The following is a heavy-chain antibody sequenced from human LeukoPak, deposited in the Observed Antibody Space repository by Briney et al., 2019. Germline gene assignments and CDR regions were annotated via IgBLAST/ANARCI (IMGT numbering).Heavy chain of an antibody. J-gene: IGHJ4*02. CDR1: GYTFTAQY. CDR2: INPNNGDT. CDR3: ASYPRSFSTPPFDY. D-gene: IGHD3-3*02. V-gene: IGHV1-2*02. Sequence: GASVKVSCKASGYTFTAQYMHWVRQAPGQGLEWMGWINPNNGDTKYAQSFLGRVTMTRDTSTTTAYMELSSLRSDDTAVYFCASYPRSFSTPPFDYWGQGTLVTVSS.